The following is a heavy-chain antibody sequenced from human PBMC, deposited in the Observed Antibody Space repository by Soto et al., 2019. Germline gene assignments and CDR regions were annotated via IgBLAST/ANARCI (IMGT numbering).Heavy chain of an antibody. D-gene: IGHD3-16*01. CDR2: ISGGGSRT. J-gene: IGHJ6*02. V-gene: IGHV3-23*01. Sequence: EVQLLESGGGLVQPGGSLRLSCAASGFTFNNYAMTWVRQAAGKGLEWVSLISGGGSRTYYADSVKGRFTISRDNSKKTLYLQMNSLRAEDTAVYYCAKGQGGDYYYGMDVWGQGTTVTVSS. CDR1: GFTFNNYA. CDR3: AKGQGGDYYYGMDV.